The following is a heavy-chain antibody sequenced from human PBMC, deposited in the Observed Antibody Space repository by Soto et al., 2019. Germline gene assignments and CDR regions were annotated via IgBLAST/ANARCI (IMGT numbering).Heavy chain of an antibody. V-gene: IGHV3-21*01. D-gene: IGHD3-10*01. CDR2: ISSSSSYI. Sequence: GGSLRLSCEGSGFTVSSHAMTWIRQAPGKGPEWVSSISSSSSYIYYADSVKGRFIISRDNAKNSLYLQMNSLRAEDTAVYYCTSTMAGAFDIWGQGTMVTVSS. CDR1: GFTVSSHA. J-gene: IGHJ3*02. CDR3: TSTMAGAFDI.